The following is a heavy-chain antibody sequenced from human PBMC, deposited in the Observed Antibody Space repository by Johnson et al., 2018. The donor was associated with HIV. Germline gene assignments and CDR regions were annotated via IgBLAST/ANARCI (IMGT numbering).Heavy chain of an antibody. D-gene: IGHD1-26*01. V-gene: IGHV3-30-3*01. J-gene: IGHJ3*02. CDR2: ISYAGSNK. Sequence: QVQLVESGGGVVQPGRSLRLSCAASGFTFSSYAMHWVRQAPGKGLEWVAVISYAGSNKYYADSVKGRFTISRDNSKTTLDLQMNSLRAEDTAVYYCAREGGALDAFDIWGQGTMVTVSS. CDR3: AREGGALDAFDI. CDR1: GFTFSSYA.